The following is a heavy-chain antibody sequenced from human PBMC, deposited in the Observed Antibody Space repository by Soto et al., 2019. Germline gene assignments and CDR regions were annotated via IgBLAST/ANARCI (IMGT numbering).Heavy chain of an antibody. CDR1: GFTVSSNY. V-gene: IGHV3-66*01. CDR2: IYSGGST. Sequence: EVQLVESGGGLVQPGGSLRLSCAASGFTVSSNYMSWVRQAPGKGLEWVSVIYSGGSTYYADSVKGRFTISRDNSKNTLYLQMNSLRAEDTAVYYCARDVGDGYTLAIDYWGQGTLVTVSS. J-gene: IGHJ4*02. D-gene: IGHD5-12*01. CDR3: ARDVGDGYTLAIDY.